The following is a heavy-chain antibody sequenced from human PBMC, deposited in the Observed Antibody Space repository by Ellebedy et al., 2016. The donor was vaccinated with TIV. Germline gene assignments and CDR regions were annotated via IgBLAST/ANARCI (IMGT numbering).Heavy chain of an antibody. Sequence: SETLSLXXAVSGGSISSSNWWSWVRQPPGKGLEWIGEIYHSGSTNYNPSLKSRVTISVDKSKNQFSLKLSSVTAADTAVYYCARDVVVVPAATHYYYMDVWGKGTTVTVSS. CDR2: IYHSGST. CDR1: GGSISSSNW. V-gene: IGHV4-4*02. CDR3: ARDVVVVPAATHYYYMDV. D-gene: IGHD2-2*01. J-gene: IGHJ6*03.